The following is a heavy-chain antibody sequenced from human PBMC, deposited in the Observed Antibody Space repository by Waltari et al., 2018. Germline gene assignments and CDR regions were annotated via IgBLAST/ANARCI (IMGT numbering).Heavy chain of an antibody. CDR2: IFYSGAT. V-gene: IGHV4-39*01. CDR1: GGSISSVAYY. CDR3: ARQDYYYVKGYFDL. D-gene: IGHD3-22*01. J-gene: IGHJ2*01. Sequence: QLQLQESGPGLVKPSETVSLTCTVSGGSISSVAYYWGWVRQPPGKGLEFIASIFYSGATYYNPSLESRVTISVDTSKNQFSLELTSVTDADTAVYYCARQDYYYVKGYFDLWGRDTLVTVSS.